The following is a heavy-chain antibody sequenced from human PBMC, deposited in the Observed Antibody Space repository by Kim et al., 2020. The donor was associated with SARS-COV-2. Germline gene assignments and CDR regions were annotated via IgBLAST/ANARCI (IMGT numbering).Heavy chain of an antibody. D-gene: IGHD6-6*01. Sequence: TRYSPSFQGQVTISADKSISTAYLQWSSLKASDTAMYYCARPEGDGSSSHWGQGTLVTVSS. CDR2: T. V-gene: IGHV5-51*01. J-gene: IGHJ4*02. CDR3: ARPEGDGSSSH.